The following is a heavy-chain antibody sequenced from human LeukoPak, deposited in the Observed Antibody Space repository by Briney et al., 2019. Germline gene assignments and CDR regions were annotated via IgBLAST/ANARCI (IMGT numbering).Heavy chain of an antibody. J-gene: IGHJ4*02. D-gene: IGHD3-10*01. CDR1: GFIFTSYS. CDR3: ARDRYGSGSYYSDY. Sequence: GGSLRLSCAASGFIFTSYSMNWVRQAPGKGLEWISYISSSSSTIYYADSVRGRFTISRDNAKNSLYLQMNSLRAEDTAVYYCARDRYGSGSYYSDYWDQGTLVTVSS. CDR2: ISSSSSTI. V-gene: IGHV3-48*01.